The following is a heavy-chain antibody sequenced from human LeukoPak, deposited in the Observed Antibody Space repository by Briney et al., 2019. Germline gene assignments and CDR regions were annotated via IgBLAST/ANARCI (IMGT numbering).Heavy chain of an antibody. V-gene: IGHV1-69*13. CDR1: GDTFSSYA. D-gene: IGHD6-19*01. Sequence: GASVKVTCKASGDTFSSYAISWVRQAPGQGLEWMGGIIPIFGTANYAQKFQGRVTITADESTSTAYTDLSSLRSEDTAVYYCARGRMAGTYVFDYWGQGTLVTVSS. CDR2: IIPIFGTA. CDR3: ARGRMAGTYVFDY. J-gene: IGHJ4*02.